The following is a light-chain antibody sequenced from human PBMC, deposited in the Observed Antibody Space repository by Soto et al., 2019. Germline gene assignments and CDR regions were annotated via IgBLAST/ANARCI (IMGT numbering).Light chain of an antibody. J-gene: IGKJ5*01. Sequence: IQMTQSPSTVSAYVGDSVTITCRASQSITTWLAWYQQRPGKAPKLLIYDVSSLQSGVPSRFSGSRSGTDFTLTISSLQSEDFAVYYCQQYNIWRSITFGQGTRLEI. V-gene: IGKV1-5*01. CDR1: QSITTW. CDR3: QQYNIWRSIT. CDR2: DVS.